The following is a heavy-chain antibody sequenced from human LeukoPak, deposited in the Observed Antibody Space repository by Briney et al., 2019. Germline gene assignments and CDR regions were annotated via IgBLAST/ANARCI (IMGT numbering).Heavy chain of an antibody. J-gene: IGHJ4*02. V-gene: IGHV3-11*06. CDR3: ARDTKADY. Sequence: GGSLRLSCGASGFTLSDSYMSWIRQAPGKGLEWVSYILMSTNYTSYAASVKGRFTISRDNAKNSLHLQMNSLRDEDTAVYYCARDTKADYWGQGTLVTVSS. CDR2: ILMSTNYT. CDR1: GFTLSDSY.